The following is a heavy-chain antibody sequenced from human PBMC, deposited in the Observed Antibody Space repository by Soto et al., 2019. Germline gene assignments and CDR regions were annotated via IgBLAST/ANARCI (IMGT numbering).Heavy chain of an antibody. CDR1: GDTFHRHA. V-gene: IGHV1-69*06. CDR2: IIPMFGTA. Sequence: QVQLVQSGAEVKKPGSSVKVSCKGSGDTFHRHALSWVRQAPGQGLEWMGGIIPMFGTANYAQKFQGRVTITADTSTSTAYMELCSLTFEDSAFYYCAAIGYDLVYSGQGTLVAVSS. J-gene: IGHJ4*02. D-gene: IGHD5-12*01. CDR3: AAIGYDLVY.